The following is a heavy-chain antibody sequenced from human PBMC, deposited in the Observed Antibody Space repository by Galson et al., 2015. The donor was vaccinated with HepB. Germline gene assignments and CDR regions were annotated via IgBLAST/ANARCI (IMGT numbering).Heavy chain of an antibody. CDR1: GFTFSSYG. Sequence: SLRLSCAASGFTFSSYGMHWVRQAPGKGLEWVAVISYDGSNKYYADSVKGRFTISRDNSKNTLYLQMNSLRAEDTAVYYCAKDLYDSGLHYWGQGTLVTVSS. V-gene: IGHV3-30*18. CDR3: AKDLYDSGLHY. J-gene: IGHJ4*02. D-gene: IGHD3-22*01. CDR2: ISYDGSNK.